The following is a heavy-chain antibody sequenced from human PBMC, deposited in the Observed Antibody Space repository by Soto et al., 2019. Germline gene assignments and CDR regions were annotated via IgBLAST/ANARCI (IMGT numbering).Heavy chain of an antibody. CDR2: INSCSGDT. CDR1: GYTFTHYG. D-gene: IGHD2-15*01. CDR3: ARDLHSGGKYWYFDI. J-gene: IGHJ2*01. V-gene: IGHV1-18*01. Sequence: QVQLVQSGAEVKKPGASVKVSCKASGYTFTHYGITWVRQAPGQGLEWMGWINSCSGDTNYPQKLQGRLTMTTDTSTNPVYMELRNLRSDDTAVYYCARDLHSGGKYWYFDIWGRGTVVTVSS.